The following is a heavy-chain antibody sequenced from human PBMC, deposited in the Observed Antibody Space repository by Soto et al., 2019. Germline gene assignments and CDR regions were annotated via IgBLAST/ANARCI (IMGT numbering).Heavy chain of an antibody. CDR2: VNPSGGST. J-gene: IGHJ3*02. D-gene: IGHD3-22*01. CDR3: ATVTMTSENAFDI. CDR1: GSGYSFSNYY. V-gene: IGHV1-46*01. Sequence: QVQLVQSGAEVKKPGASVKVSCKASGSGYSFSNYYMHWVRQAPGQGLEWMGIVNPSGGSTSYAQTFQGRVTMTRDTSTSTVYMELSSLRSEDTAVYYCATVTMTSENAFDIWGQGTMVTVSS.